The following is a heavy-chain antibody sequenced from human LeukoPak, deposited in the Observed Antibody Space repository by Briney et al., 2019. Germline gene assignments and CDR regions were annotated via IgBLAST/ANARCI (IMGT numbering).Heavy chain of an antibody. J-gene: IGHJ4*02. V-gene: IGHV4-34*01. CDR2: INHSGST. D-gene: IGHD6-13*01. Sequence: SETLSLTCAVYGGSFSGYYWSWIRQAPGKGLEWIGEINHSGSTNYNPSPKSRVTISVDTSKNQFSLKLSSVTAADTAVYYCARAGRFTAAAGYWGQGTLVTVSS. CDR1: GGSFSGYY. CDR3: ARAGRFTAAAGY.